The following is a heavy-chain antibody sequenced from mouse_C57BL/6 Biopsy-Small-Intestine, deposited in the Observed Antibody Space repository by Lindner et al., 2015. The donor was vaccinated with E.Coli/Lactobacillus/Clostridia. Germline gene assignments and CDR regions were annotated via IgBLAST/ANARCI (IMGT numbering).Heavy chain of an antibody. J-gene: IGHJ2*01. Sequence: VQLQESGPELVKAWGFSEDCPVRLLDTHSLNFYMNWVKQSHGKSLEWIGRVNPSLGDFNYNQKFRGKATLTVDKSLSTAYMQLNSLTSEDSAVYYCVRGFYDGSFDYWGQGDHSHSLL. V-gene: IGHV1-19*01. CDR1: DTHSLNFY. CDR3: VRGFYDGSFDY. CDR2: VNPSLGDF. D-gene: IGHD2-1*01.